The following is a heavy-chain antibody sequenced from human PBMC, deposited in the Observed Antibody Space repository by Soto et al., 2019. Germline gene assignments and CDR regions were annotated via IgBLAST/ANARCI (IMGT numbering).Heavy chain of an antibody. CDR2: IWYDGSNK. CDR1: GLTFSSYG. J-gene: IGHJ4*02. CDR3: ARDDGSGMDC. D-gene: IGHD3-10*01. V-gene: IGHV3-33*01. Sequence: QVQLVESGGGVVQPGRSLRLSCAASGLTFSSYGMHWVRQAPGKGLEWVALIWYDGSNKYYGDSVKGRFTISRDNSKNTLYLQMSSLRAEDTAVYYCARDDGSGMDCWGQGTLVIVSS.